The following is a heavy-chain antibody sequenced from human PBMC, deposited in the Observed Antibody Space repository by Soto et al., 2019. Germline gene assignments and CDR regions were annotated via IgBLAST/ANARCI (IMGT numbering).Heavy chain of an antibody. D-gene: IGHD2-15*01. CDR3: ANPVVVHAIREDH. CDR2: ISGSGGST. Sequence: GGSLRLSCAASGFSFSSYAMGWVRQAPGKGLEWVSGISGSGGSTYYAGSVKGRFTISRDNSRNTLYLQMNSLRAEDTAVYYCANPVVVHAIREDHWGHGTLGTFSS. CDR1: GFSFSSYA. V-gene: IGHV3-23*01. J-gene: IGHJ4*01.